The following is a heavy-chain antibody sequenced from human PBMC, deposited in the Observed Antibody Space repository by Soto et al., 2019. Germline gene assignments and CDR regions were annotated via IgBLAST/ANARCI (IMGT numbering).Heavy chain of an antibody. Sequence: EVQLVESGGGLVQPGGSLRLSCAASGFIFSDHYIEWVRQAPGKGLEWVGRVRNKANSYTTDYGASVKGRFTISRDDSKNSAYLQMSSLKTEDTAVYYCARLLAYCGGDCYSCAFDIWGHGTMVTVSS. D-gene: IGHD2-21*02. CDR3: ARLLAYCGGDCYSCAFDI. V-gene: IGHV3-72*01. CDR1: GFIFSDHY. CDR2: VRNKANSYTT. J-gene: IGHJ3*02.